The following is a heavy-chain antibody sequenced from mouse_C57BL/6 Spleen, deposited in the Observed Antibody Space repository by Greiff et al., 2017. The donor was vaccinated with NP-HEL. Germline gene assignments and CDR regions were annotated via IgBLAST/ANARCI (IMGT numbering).Heavy chain of an antibody. CDR2: ISSGSSTI. D-gene: IGHD2-4*01. Sequence: EVQLVESGGGLVKPGGSLKLSCAASGFTFSDYGMHWVRQAPEKGLEWVAYISSGSSTIYYADTLKGRFTISRDNAKNTLFLQMTSLRSEDTAMYYCARDYGDYWGQGTLVTVSA. V-gene: IGHV5-17*01. J-gene: IGHJ3*01. CDR1: GFTFSDYG. CDR3: ARDYGDY.